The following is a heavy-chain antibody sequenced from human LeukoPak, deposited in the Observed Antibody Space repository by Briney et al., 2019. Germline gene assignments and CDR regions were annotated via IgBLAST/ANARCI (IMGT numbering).Heavy chain of an antibody. D-gene: IGHD2-15*01. V-gene: IGHV4-59*08. J-gene: IGHJ5*02. CDR1: GGSISSYY. Sequence: PSETLSLTCTVSGGSISSYYWGWIRQPPGKGLEWIGYIYYSGSRSYNPSLKSRVTISVDTSKNQFSLELSSVTAADTAVYYCARQQCNGGSCYSRAIWFDPWGQGTLVTVSS. CDR3: ARQQCNGGSCYSRAIWFDP. CDR2: IYYSGSR.